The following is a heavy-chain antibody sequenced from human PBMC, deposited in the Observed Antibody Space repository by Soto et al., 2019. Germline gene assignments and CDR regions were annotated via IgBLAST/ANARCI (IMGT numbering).Heavy chain of an antibody. CDR3: ARDYGGNPVRYYYGMDV. CDR1: GYTFTSYG. Sequence: ASVKVSCKASGYTFTSYGISWVRQAPGQGLEWMGWISAYNGNTNYAQKLQGRVTMTTDTSTSTAYMELRSLRSDDTAVYYCARDYGGNPVRYYYGMDVWGQGTTVTVSS. D-gene: IGHD4-17*01. J-gene: IGHJ6*02. V-gene: IGHV1-18*04. CDR2: ISAYNGNT.